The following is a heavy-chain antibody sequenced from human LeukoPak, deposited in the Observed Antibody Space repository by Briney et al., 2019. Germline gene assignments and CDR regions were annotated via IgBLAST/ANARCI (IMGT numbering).Heavy chain of an antibody. D-gene: IGHD3-3*01. CDR3: AGGRYYDFWSGYGQSFDY. CDR2: INHSGST. J-gene: IGHJ4*02. Sequence: SETLSLTCAVYGGSFSGYYWSWIRQPPGKGLEWIGEINHSGSTNYNPSLKSRVTISVDTSKNQFSLKLSSVTAADMAVYYCAGGRYYDFWSGYGQSFDYWGQGTLVTVSS. V-gene: IGHV4-34*01. CDR1: GGSFSGYY.